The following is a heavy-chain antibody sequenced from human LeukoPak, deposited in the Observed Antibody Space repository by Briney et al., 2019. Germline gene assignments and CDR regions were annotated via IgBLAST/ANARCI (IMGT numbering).Heavy chain of an antibody. J-gene: IGHJ3*02. V-gene: IGHV4-34*01. Sequence: SETLSLTCAVYGGSFSGYYWSWIRQPPGKGLEWIGEINHSGSTNYNPSLKSRVTISVDTSKNQFSLKLSSVTAADTAVYYCASTGAAANAFDIWGQGTMVTVSS. CDR1: GGSFSGYY. CDR2: INHSGST. CDR3: ASTGAAANAFDI. D-gene: IGHD6-13*01.